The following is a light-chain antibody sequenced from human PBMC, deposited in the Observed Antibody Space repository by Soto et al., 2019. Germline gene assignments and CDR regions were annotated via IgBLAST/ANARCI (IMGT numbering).Light chain of an antibody. J-gene: IGKJ1*01. CDR1: QTISSW. CDR2: KAP. V-gene: IGKV1-5*03. Sequence: DIQVTQSPSTLSGSVGDRVTITCRASQTISSWLAWYQQKPGKAPKLLIYKAPTLKSGVPSRFSGSGSGTEFTLTISSLQPDDFATYYCQHYNSYSEAFGQGTTVDIK. CDR3: QHYNSYSEA.